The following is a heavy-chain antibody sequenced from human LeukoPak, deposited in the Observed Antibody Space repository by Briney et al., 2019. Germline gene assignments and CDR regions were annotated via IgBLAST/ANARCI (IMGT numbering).Heavy chain of an antibody. CDR3: ATEMGEVENYYGSFDY. Sequence: ASVKVSCKVSGYTLTELSMHWVRQAPGKGLEWMGGFDPEDGETIYAQKFQGRVTMTEDTSTDTAYMELSSLRSEDTAVYYCATEMGEVENYYGSFDYWGQGTLVTVSS. D-gene: IGHD3-10*01. CDR1: GYTLTELS. J-gene: IGHJ4*02. V-gene: IGHV1-24*01. CDR2: FDPEDGET.